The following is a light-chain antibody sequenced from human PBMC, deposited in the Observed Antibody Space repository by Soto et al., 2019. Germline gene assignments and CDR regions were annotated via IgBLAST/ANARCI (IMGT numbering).Light chain of an antibody. CDR2: GPS. J-gene: IGKJ1*01. V-gene: IGKV3-20*01. CDR1: QSVSSSY. CDR3: QQYGSSPWT. Sequence: EIVLTQSPGTLSLSPGERATLSCRASQSVSSSYLAWYQQKPGQAPRLLIYGPSSRATGIPDRFSGRGSGTDFPLTISRLDPEDFALYYCQQYGSSPWTFGHGTKVEIK.